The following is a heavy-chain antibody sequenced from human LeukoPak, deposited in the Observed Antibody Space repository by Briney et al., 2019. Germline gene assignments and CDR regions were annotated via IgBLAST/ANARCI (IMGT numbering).Heavy chain of an antibody. Sequence: SETLSLTRTVSGGSISSSSYYWGWIRQPPGKGLEWIGSIYYSGSTYYNPSLKSRVTISVDTSKNQFSLKLSSVTAADTAVYYCARRGYSYGYLSDYWGQGTLVTVSS. CDR1: GGSISSSSYY. V-gene: IGHV4-39*01. J-gene: IGHJ4*02. CDR2: IYYSGST. D-gene: IGHD5-18*01. CDR3: ARRGYSYGYLSDY.